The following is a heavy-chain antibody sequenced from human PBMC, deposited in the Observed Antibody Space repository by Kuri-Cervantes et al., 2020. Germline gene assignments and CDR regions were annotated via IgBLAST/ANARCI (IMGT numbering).Heavy chain of an antibody. CDR2: IWYDGSNK. CDR1: GFTFSSYG. Sequence: GESLKISCAASGFTFSSYGMHWVRQAPGKGLEWVAVIWYDGSNKYYADSVKGRFTISRDNSKNTLYLQMNSLRAEDTAVYYCARSGYDSGWCPLDYWGQGTLVTVSS. CDR3: ARSGYDSGWCPLDY. V-gene: IGHV3-33*01. J-gene: IGHJ4*02. D-gene: IGHD6-19*01.